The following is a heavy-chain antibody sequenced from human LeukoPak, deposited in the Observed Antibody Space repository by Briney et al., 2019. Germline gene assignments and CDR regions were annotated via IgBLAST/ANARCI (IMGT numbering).Heavy chain of an antibody. V-gene: IGHV3-23*01. J-gene: IGHJ4*02. CDR3: AKSYDYGDYVPIDY. Sequence: GGSLRLSCAASGFTFSSSAMSWVRQVPGKGLEWVSGISASGGSTYYADSVRGRFTISRDNSKNTLYVQMNSLRAEDTAVYCCAKSYDYGDYVPIDYWGQGTLVTVSS. CDR2: ISASGGST. CDR1: GFTFSSSA. D-gene: IGHD4-17*01.